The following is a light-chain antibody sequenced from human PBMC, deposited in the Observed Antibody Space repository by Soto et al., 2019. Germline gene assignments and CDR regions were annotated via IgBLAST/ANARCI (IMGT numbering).Light chain of an antibody. J-gene: IGLJ3*02. CDR3: SSYTNSDTWV. CDR1: SSDIGGYNY. CDR2: EVS. Sequence: QSALTQPASVSGSPGQSITISCTGSSSDIGGYNYVSWYQQYPGKAPKLMIYEVSNRPSGISNRFSASKSGNTASLTISGLQAEDERDYYCSSYTNSDTWVFGGGTKVTVL. V-gene: IGLV2-14*01.